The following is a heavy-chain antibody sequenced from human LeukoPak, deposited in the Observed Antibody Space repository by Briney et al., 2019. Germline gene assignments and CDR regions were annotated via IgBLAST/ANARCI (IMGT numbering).Heavy chain of an antibody. J-gene: IGHJ4*02. CDR2: ISYDGSNE. V-gene: IGHV3-30*18. D-gene: IGHD6-13*01. Sequence: GRSLRLSCAASGFTFNNCGMHWVRQAPGKGLEWVAVISYDGSNEYYADSVKGRFTISRDNSKNTLYLQMNSPRAEDTAVYYCGKDRLTDIAADALDYWGQGTLVTVSS. CDR1: GFTFNNCG. CDR3: GKDRLTDIAADALDY.